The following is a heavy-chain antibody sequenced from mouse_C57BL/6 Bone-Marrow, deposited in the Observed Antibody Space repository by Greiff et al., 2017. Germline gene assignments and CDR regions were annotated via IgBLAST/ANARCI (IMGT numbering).Heavy chain of an antibody. V-gene: IGHV5-17*01. D-gene: IGHD1-1*01. Sequence: EVQRVEPGGGLVKPGGSLKLSCAASGFTFSDYGMHWVRQAPEKGLEWVAYISSGSSTIDYADTVKGRFTISRDNAKNTLFLQMTSLRAEDTAMYYCARKLRAYWGQGTLVTVSA. CDR1: GFTFSDYG. J-gene: IGHJ3*01. CDR3: ARKLRAY. CDR2: ISSGSSTI.